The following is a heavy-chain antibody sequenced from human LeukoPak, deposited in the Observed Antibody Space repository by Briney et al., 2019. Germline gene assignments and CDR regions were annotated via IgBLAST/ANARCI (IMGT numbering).Heavy chain of an antibody. J-gene: IGHJ4*02. D-gene: IGHD3-3*01. CDR2: SNDSGGT. CDR3: ARDGRGPDYWSGYYDY. V-gene: IGHV4-34*01. CDR1: GGTFSGYY. Sequence: PSETLSLTCAVYGGTFSGYYWSWIRQPPGKRLEWVGESNDSGGTNYNPSLKSRVTISADKSKNQVSLKLTSVTAADTAVYYCARDGRGPDYWSGYYDYWGQGTLVTVSA.